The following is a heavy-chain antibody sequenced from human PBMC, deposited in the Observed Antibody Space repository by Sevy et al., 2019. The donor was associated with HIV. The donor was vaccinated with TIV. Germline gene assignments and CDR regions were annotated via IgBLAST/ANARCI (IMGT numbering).Heavy chain of an antibody. D-gene: IGHD2-15*01. CDR1: GDSISSYY. CDR3: ARGLAAAPRRTFDY. J-gene: IGHJ4*02. CDR2: IYYSGST. Sequence: SETLSLTCIVSGDSISSYYWNWIRQTPGKGLEWIGYIYYSGSTNYNPSLKSRLTISIDTSKKQFSLKLSSVTAADTAVYYCARGLAAAPRRTFDYWGQGSLVTVSS. V-gene: IGHV4-59*01.